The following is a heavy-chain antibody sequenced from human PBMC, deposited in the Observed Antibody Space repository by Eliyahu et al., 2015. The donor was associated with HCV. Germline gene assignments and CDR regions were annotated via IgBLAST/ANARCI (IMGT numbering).Heavy chain of an antibody. V-gene: IGHV3-30*03. CDR3: ATSKEMFMWLGLAN. J-gene: IGHJ4*02. CDR1: SVMLSNXG. Sequence: QVHLVESGGGVVQPGRSLXXSXXGXSVMLSNXGMXWVRQIPGKGLEWVAVISYDGSKKYYGDSVKGRFSISRDNSKHTLYLQMNNLRPGDTAVYYCATSKEMFMWLGLANWGQGTLVMVSS. D-gene: IGHD3/OR15-3a*01. CDR2: ISYDGSKK.